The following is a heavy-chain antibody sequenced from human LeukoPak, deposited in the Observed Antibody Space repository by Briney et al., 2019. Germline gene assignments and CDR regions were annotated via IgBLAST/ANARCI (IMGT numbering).Heavy chain of an antibody. CDR1: GFTFSNYA. J-gene: IGHJ4*02. V-gene: IGHV3-23*01. CDR3: AKATKSIVVDNYFDY. CDR2: ISANGGGT. D-gene: IGHD3-22*01. Sequence: GESLRLSCAASGFTFSNYAMSWVRQAPGKGLEWVSSISANGGGTYYADSVKGRFTVSRDNSQNTLYLQMNSLRAEDTAVYYCAKATKSIVVDNYFDYWGQGALVTVSS.